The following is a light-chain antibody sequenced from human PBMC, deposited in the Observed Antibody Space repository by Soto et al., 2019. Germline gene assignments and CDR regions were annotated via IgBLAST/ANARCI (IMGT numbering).Light chain of an antibody. V-gene: IGKV3-11*01. Sequence: EIVLTQSPATLSLSPGERATLSCRASQSVGSYLAWYQQNSGQAPTLLMYGAVNRATGIPARFSGSGSGTDFTLTISSLEPEDFAVSYCQQGNLWPYTFGQGTELEIK. J-gene: IGKJ2*01. CDR2: GAV. CDR3: QQGNLWPYT. CDR1: QSVGSY.